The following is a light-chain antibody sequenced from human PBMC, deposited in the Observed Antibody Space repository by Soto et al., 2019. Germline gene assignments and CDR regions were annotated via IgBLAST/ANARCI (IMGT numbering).Light chain of an antibody. J-gene: IGKJ2*01. CDR3: QPYNNWTPYT. Sequence: EIVMTQSPATLSVSPGDRATLSCRASQSVSTNLAWHQQRPGQAPRLLIYGASTRATGIPDRFSGSGSGTEFTLTISSQESEDFAVYYCQPYNNWTPYTFGQGTKVDIK. CDR2: GAS. CDR1: QSVSTN. V-gene: IGKV3-15*01.